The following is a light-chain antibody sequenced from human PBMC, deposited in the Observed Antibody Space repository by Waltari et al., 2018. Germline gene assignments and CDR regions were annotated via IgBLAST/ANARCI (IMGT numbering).Light chain of an antibody. J-gene: IGKJ3*01. Sequence: AIQLTQSPSSLAASVGDRVTITCRASQGISSAVAWYQQKPGKVPNRLIYDASRLERGFPSRFSGSTYGTDFTLTISSLQPEDFATYYCQHLTAFGPGTKVDI. CDR2: DAS. V-gene: IGKV1-13*02. CDR3: QHLTA. CDR1: QGISSA.